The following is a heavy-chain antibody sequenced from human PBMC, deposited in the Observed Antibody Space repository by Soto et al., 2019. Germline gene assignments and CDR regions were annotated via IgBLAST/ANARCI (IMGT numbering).Heavy chain of an antibody. D-gene: IGHD5-12*01. CDR3: ARRSRLRD. CDR1: GFTFSSYS. J-gene: IGHJ4*02. Sequence: EVQLVESGGGLVKPGGSLRLSCAASGFTFSSYSMNWVRQAPGKGLEWVSSSSSSSSYIYYADSVTGRFTISRDNAKNSLYLQMHSLGAEDTAVYYCARRSRLRDWGQGTLVTVSS. V-gene: IGHV3-21*01. CDR2: SSSSSSYI.